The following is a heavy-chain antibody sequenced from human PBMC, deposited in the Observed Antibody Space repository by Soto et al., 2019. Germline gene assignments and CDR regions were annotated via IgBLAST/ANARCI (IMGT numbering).Heavy chain of an antibody. D-gene: IGHD3-3*01. CDR1: GYTFTSYD. V-gene: IGHV1-8*01. CDR3: AGSAPSYYDFWSGYYPSYGMDV. CDR2: MNPNSGNT. Sequence: ASVKVSCKASGYTFTSYDINWVRQATGQGLEWMGWMNPNSGNTGYAQKFQGRVTMTRNTSISTAYMVLSSLRSEDTAVYYCAGSAPSYYDFWSGYYPSYGMDVWGQGTTVTVSS. J-gene: IGHJ6*02.